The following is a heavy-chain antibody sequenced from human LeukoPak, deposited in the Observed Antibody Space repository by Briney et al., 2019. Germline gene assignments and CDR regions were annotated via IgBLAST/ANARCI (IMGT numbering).Heavy chain of an antibody. CDR1: GHTFTSYG. Sequence: ASVKVSCKAFGHTFTSYGISWVRQAPGQGLEWMGWISAYNGNTNYAQKLQGRVTMTTDTSTSTAYMELRSLRSDDTAVYYCARDLVPPNYYDSSGYYPNFVYWGQGTLVTVSS. V-gene: IGHV1-18*01. CDR3: ARDLVPPNYYDSSGYYPNFVY. D-gene: IGHD3-22*01. CDR2: ISAYNGNT. J-gene: IGHJ4*02.